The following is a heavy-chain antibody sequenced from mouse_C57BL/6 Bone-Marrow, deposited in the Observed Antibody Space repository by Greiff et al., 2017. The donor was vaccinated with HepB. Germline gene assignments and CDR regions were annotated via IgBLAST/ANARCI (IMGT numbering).Heavy chain of an antibody. V-gene: IGHV5-17*01. J-gene: IGHJ3*01. CDR3: ARNDYYGSSPAWFAY. D-gene: IGHD1-1*01. CDR2: ISSGSSTI. CDR1: GFTFSDYG. Sequence: VQLVESGGGLVKPGGSLKLSCAASGFTFSDYGMHWVRQAPEKGLEWVAYISSGSSTIYYADTVKGRFTISRDNAKNTLFLQMTSLRSEDTAMYYCARNDYYGSSPAWFAYWGQGTLVTVSA.